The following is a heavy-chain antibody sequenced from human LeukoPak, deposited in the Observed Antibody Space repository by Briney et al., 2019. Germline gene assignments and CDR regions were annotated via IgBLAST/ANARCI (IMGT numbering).Heavy chain of an antibody. Sequence: PSETLSLTCAVSGYSISSGYYWGWIRQPPGKGLEWTGSIYHSGSTYYNPSLKSRVTISVDTSKNQFSLKLSSVTAADTAVYYCARHPDTYYDFLSGYFNWFDPWGQGTLVTVSS. J-gene: IGHJ5*02. CDR2: IYHSGST. CDR3: ARHPDTYYDFLSGYFNWFDP. V-gene: IGHV4-38-2*01. D-gene: IGHD3-3*01. CDR1: GYSISSGYY.